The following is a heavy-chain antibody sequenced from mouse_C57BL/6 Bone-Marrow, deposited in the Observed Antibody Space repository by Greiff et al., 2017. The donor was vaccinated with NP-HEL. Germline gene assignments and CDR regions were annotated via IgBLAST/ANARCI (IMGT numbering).Heavy chain of an antibody. CDR3: GWKYIDV. CDR2: INPCSGYP. V-gene: IGHV1-7*01. D-gene: IGHD2-3*01. Sequence: VQLQQPGAELAKPGASVKLSCKASGYTFTSYWMHWVQQRPGPGLELIGFINPCSGYPKYNPKFKDKATLTAYKSSSPAYMQLSRLTYAESAVYECGWKYIDVWGTGTTVTVSS. CDR1: GYTFTSYW. J-gene: IGHJ1*03.